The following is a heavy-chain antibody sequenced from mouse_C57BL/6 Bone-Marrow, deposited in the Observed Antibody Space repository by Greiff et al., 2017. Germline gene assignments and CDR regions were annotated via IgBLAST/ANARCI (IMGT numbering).Heavy chain of an antibody. Sequence: QVQLQQPGAELVKPGASVTLSCKASGYTFTSYWMHWVKQRPGQGLEWIGMIHPNSGSTNYNEKFKSKATLTVDKSSSTAYMQLSSLTSEDSAVYYYARWDTTVVADYWGQGTTLTVSS. V-gene: IGHV1-64*01. J-gene: IGHJ2*01. CDR3: ARWDTTVVADY. CDR2: IHPNSGST. D-gene: IGHD1-1*01. CDR1: GYTFTSYW.